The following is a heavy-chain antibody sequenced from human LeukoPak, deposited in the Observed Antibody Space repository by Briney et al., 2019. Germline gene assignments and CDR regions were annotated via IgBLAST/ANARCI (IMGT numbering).Heavy chain of an antibody. V-gene: IGHV3-21*01. CDR1: GFTFGSYS. D-gene: IGHD5-18*01. CDR3: ARGPGGYSYGPDY. CDR2: ISSSSSYI. Sequence: GGSLRLSCAASGFTFGSYSMNWVRQAPGKGLEWVSSISSSSSYIYYADSVKGRFTISRDNAKNSLYLQMNSLRAEDTAVYYCARGPGGYSYGPDYWGQGTLVTVSS. J-gene: IGHJ4*02.